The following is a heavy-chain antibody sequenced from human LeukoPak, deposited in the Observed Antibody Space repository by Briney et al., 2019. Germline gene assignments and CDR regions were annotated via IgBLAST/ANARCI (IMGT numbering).Heavy chain of an antibody. Sequence: GGSLRLSCAASGFTFSSYSMNWVRQAPGKGLEWVSSISSSSSYIYYADSVKGRFTISRDNAKNSLYLQMNSLRAEDTAVYYCATQYVTRASFDYWGQGTLVTVSS. J-gene: IGHJ4*02. V-gene: IGHV3-21*01. CDR2: ISSSSSYI. CDR3: ATQYVTRASFDY. D-gene: IGHD2-2*01. CDR1: GFTFSSYS.